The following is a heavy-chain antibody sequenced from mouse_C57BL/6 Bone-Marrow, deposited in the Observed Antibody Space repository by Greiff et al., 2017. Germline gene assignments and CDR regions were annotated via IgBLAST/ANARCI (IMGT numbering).Heavy chain of an antibody. D-gene: IGHD2-1*01. V-gene: IGHV1-50*01. CDR1: GYTFTSYW. CDR2: IDPSDSYT. J-gene: IGHJ3*01. Sequence: VQLQQPGAELVKPGASVKLSCKASGYTFTSYWMQWVKQRPGQGLEWIGEIDPSDSYTNYNQKFKGKATLTVDTSSSTAYMQLSSLTSEDSAVYYWAREGMGYGNYGLAWLAYWGQGTLVTVSA. CDR3: AREGMGYGNYGLAWLAY.